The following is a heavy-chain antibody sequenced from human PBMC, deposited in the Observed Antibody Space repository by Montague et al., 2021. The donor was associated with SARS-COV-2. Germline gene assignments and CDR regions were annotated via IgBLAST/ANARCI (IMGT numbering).Heavy chain of an antibody. CDR1: GGSFRDYH. D-gene: IGHD1-1*01. CDR3: ARGAPGY. J-gene: IGHJ4*02. CDR2: INYGGST. Sequence: SETLSLTCAVYGGSFRDYHWTWIRQSPGGGLEWIGQINYGGSTKYNPSLRGRVTISIDTSKNQFSLKLTSVTAADTAVYYCARGAPGYWGQGTLVTVSS. V-gene: IGHV4-34*01.